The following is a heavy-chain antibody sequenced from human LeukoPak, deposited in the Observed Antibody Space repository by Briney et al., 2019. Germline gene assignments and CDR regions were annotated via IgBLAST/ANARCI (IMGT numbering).Heavy chain of an antibody. CDR1: GFTFSSYW. V-gene: IGHV3-7*01. CDR3: ARDRNTDFWSGYYTNYFDY. Sequence: GGSLRLSCTVSGFTFSSYWMTWVRQAPGKGLEWVANIKQDGSEKYYVDSVEGRFTISRDNAKNSLYLQMNSLRAEDTAVYYCARDRNTDFWSGYYTNYFDYWGQGTLVTVSS. J-gene: IGHJ4*02. CDR2: IKQDGSEK. D-gene: IGHD3-3*01.